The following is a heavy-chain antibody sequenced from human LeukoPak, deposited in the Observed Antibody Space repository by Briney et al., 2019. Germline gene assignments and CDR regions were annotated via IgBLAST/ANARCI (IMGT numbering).Heavy chain of an antibody. CDR2: IYYSGST. Sequence: SETLSLTCTVSGGSISSYYWSWIRQPPGKGLEWIGYIYYSGSTNYYPSLKSRVTISVDKSKNQFSLKLSSVTAADTAVYYCAGSRRETTVTTYDYWGQGTLVTVSS. CDR1: GGSISSYY. CDR3: AGSRRETTVTTYDY. V-gene: IGHV4-59*12. D-gene: IGHD4-17*01. J-gene: IGHJ4*02.